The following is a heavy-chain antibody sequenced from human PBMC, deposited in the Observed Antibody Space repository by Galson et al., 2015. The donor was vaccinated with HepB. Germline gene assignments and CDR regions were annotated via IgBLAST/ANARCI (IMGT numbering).Heavy chain of an antibody. CDR2: TYYRSKWYI. V-gene: IGHV6-1*01. J-gene: IGHJ4*02. Sequence: CAISGDSVSSYSVAWNWIRQSPSRGLEWLGRTYYRSKWYIDYAVSVKSRITINPDTSNNQLSLYLNSVTPEDTAVYYCIREDWGSGFWWGQGTLVTVSS. CDR1: GDSVSSYSVA. CDR3: IREDWGSGFW. D-gene: IGHD7-27*01.